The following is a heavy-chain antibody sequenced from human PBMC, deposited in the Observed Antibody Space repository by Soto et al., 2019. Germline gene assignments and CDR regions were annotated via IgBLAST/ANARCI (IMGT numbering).Heavy chain of an antibody. V-gene: IGHV4-4*02. CDR3: AGASATIAAAAIFAC. J-gene: IGHJ4*02. Sequence: QVQLQESGPGLVKPSGTLSLTCAVSGGSISTSNWWSWVRQPPGKGLECIGEVYRTGSTTYNPSLESRLTISVDKSKNQFSLTLTSVTAAATAVYYCAGASATIAAAAIFACLGQGTLVIVSS. CDR1: GGSISTSNW. D-gene: IGHD6-13*01. CDR2: VYRTGST.